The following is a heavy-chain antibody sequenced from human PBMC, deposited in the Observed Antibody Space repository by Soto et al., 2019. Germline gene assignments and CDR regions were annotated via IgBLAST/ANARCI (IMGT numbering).Heavy chain of an antibody. CDR3: ARDGYDRGVVVPAALPRGYAFDI. V-gene: IGHV3-11*01. J-gene: IGHJ3*02. CDR2: ISSSGSTI. CDR1: GFTFSDYY. Sequence: QVQLVESGGGLVKPGGSLRLSCAASGFTFSDYYMSWIRQAPGKGLEWVSYISSSGSTIYYADSVKGRFTISRDNAKNSLDLQMNSLRAEDTAVYYCARDGYDRGVVVPAALPRGYAFDIWGQGTMVTVSS. D-gene: IGHD2-2*01.